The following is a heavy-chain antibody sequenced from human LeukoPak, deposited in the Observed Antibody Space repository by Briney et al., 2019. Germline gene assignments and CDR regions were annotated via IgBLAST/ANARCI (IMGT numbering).Heavy chain of an antibody. CDR1: GGSISITT. CDR3: AEVGATGY. CDR2: IYYSGST. V-gene: IGHV4-59*01. Sequence: SETLSLTCTVSGGSISITTWSWIRQPPGKGLELICYIYYSGSTNYNPSLKSGVTISVDTYKNQFSLKLSSVTAADTAVYYCAEVGATGYWGQGTLVNVSS. D-gene: IGHD1-26*01. J-gene: IGHJ4*02.